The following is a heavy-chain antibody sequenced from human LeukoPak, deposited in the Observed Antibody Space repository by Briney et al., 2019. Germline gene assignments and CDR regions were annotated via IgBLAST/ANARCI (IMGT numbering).Heavy chain of an antibody. J-gene: IGHJ4*02. V-gene: IGHV3-23*01. CDR2: IIGSGGST. Sequence: GGSLRLSCAASVFTLSSYAMSWVRHAPGKGLECVSPIIGSGGSTYYADSVKGRLSISRDNSKNTLYLQMNSVRDEDTAVYYCAKDPYGSGSYYAYYFDCWGEGTLVTVSS. D-gene: IGHD3-10*01. CDR1: VFTLSSYA. CDR3: AKDPYGSGSYYAYYFDC.